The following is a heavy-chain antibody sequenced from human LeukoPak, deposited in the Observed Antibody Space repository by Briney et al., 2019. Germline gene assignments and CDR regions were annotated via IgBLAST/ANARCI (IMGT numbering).Heavy chain of an antibody. CDR1: GFTFSSYG. Sequence: GGSLRLSCAASGFTFSSYGMHWVRQAPGKGLEWVAVISYDGSNKYYADSVKGQFTISRDNSKNTLYLQMNSLRAEDTAVYYCARGGSSSALWDYYYGMDVWGQGTTVTVSS. CDR3: ARGGSSSALWDYYYGMDV. CDR2: ISYDGSNK. D-gene: IGHD6-6*01. J-gene: IGHJ6*02. V-gene: IGHV3-30*03.